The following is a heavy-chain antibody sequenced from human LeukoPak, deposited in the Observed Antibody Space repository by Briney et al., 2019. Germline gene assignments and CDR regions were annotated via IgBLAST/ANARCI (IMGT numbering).Heavy chain of an antibody. V-gene: IGHV1-69*04. D-gene: IGHD5-18*01. CDR1: GGTFSSYA. CDR3: ARVDTAMVIDY. J-gene: IGHJ4*02. Sequence: ASVKVSRKASGGTFSSYAISWVRQAPGQGLEWMGRIIPILGIANYAQKFQGRVTITADKSTSTAYMELSSLRSEDTAVYYCARVDTAMVIDYWGQRTLVTVSS. CDR2: IIPILGIA.